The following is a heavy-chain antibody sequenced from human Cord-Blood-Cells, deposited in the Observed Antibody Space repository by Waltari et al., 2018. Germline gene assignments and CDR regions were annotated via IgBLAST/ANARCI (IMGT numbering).Heavy chain of an antibody. J-gene: IGHJ4*02. Sequence: QVQLVESGGGVVQPGRSLRLSCAASGFPFSSYAMHWVRQAPGKGLEWVAVISYDRSNKHSADLVKGRFTISRDNSKNPLYLQMNSLRAEDTAVYDCARHIAALDYWGQGTLVTVSS. CDR3: ARHIAALDY. CDR2: ISYDRSNK. D-gene: IGHD6-6*01. V-gene: IGHV3-30-3*01. CDR1: GFPFSSYA.